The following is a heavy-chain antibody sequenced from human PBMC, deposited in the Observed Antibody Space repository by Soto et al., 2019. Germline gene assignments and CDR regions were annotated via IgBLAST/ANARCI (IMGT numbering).Heavy chain of an antibody. D-gene: IGHD3-22*01. Sequence: SETLSLTCTLSGGSISSGDYYWSWIRQPPGKGLEWIGYIYYSGSTYYNPSLKSRVTISVDTSKNQFSLKLSSVTAADTAVYYCARSDYYDSSGYPIPAFDIWGQGTMVT. CDR1: GGSISSGDYY. J-gene: IGHJ3*02. V-gene: IGHV4-30-4*01. CDR2: IYYSGST. CDR3: ARSDYYDSSGYPIPAFDI.